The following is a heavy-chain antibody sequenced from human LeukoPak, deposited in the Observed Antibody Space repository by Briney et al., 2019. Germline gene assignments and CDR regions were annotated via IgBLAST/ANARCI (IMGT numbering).Heavy chain of an antibody. CDR3: AIDPHGYWWFDP. D-gene: IGHD5-18*01. CDR2: INSDGSST. CDR1: GFPFSNYW. J-gene: IGHJ5*02. V-gene: IGHV3-74*01. Sequence: QPGGSLRLSCAASGFPFSNYWMHWVRQAPGKGLVWVSRINSDGSSTNYADSVKGRFTISRDNAKNTLYLQMNSLRAEDTAVYYCAIDPHGYWWFDPWGQGTLITVSS.